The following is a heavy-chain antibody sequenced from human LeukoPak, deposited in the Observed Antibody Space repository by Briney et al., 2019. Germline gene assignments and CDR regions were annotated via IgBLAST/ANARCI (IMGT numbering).Heavy chain of an antibody. CDR2: IKQDGSEK. V-gene: IGHV3-7*01. CDR3: ARVSRDWFGELFHAFDI. CDR1: GFTFSSYW. Sequence: GGSLRLSCAASGFTFSSYWMSWVRQAPGKGLEWVANIKQDGSEKYYVDSVKGRFTISRDNAKNSLYLQMNSLRAEDTAVYYCARVSRDWFGELFHAFDIWGQGTMVTVSS. J-gene: IGHJ3*02. D-gene: IGHD3-10*01.